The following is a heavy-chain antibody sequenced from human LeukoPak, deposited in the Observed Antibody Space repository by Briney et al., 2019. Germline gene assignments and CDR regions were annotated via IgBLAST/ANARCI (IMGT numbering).Heavy chain of an antibody. CDR1: GGSINIYY. D-gene: IGHD3-10*01. V-gene: IGHV4-59*01. CDR3: ARMVRGVSLDYFDY. J-gene: IGHJ4*02. CDR2: IYNSVNS. Sequence: SETLSLTCTVSGGSINIYYWTWIRQPPGKGLEWIGNIYNSVNSNKNPSLKSRVTISLDRSKNQFYLKLSSVTAADTAVYFCARMVRGVSLDYFDYWGRGALVTVSS.